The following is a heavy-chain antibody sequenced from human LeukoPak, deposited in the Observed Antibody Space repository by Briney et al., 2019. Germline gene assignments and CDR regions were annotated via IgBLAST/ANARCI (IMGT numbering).Heavy chain of an antibody. J-gene: IGHJ4*02. D-gene: IGHD6-19*01. Sequence: PGRSLRLSCAASGFTFSSYGMHWVRQAPGKGLAWVADIWFDGSNKYYADSVRGRFTISRDNSKNTLSLQMNSLRAEDTAVYYCARVESGWSLTAYFDFWGQGTLVTVSS. CDR2: IWFDGSNK. CDR3: ARVESGWSLTAYFDF. CDR1: GFTFSSYG. V-gene: IGHV3-33*01.